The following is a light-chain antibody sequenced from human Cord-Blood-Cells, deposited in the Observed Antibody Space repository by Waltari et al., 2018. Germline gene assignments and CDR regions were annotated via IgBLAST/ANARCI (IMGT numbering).Light chain of an antibody. CDR2: GAS. J-gene: IGKJ1*01. CDR1: QSFSSSY. CDR3: QQYGSSPWT. V-gene: IGKV3-20*01. Sequence: EIVLTPSPGTLSLSPGERATLSCRASQSFSSSYLAWYQQKPGQAPRLLIYGASSRATGIPDRFSGSGSGTDFTLTISRLEPEDFAVYYCQQYGSSPWTFGQGTKVEIK.